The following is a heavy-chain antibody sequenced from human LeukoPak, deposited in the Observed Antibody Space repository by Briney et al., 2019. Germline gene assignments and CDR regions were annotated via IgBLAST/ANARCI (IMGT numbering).Heavy chain of an antibody. V-gene: IGHV1-46*01. CDR3: ARDQSGEWELLSGWWFDP. CDR1: GYSFSTHW. J-gene: IGHJ5*02. CDR2: INPSGGFT. Sequence: ASVMVSCKASGYSFSTHWMHWVRQAPGQGLEWMGIINPSGGFTSYAQKLQGRVTVTRDMSTSTVYMELSNLRSEDTAVYYCARDQSGEWELLSGWWFDPWGQGTLVTVSS. D-gene: IGHD1-26*01.